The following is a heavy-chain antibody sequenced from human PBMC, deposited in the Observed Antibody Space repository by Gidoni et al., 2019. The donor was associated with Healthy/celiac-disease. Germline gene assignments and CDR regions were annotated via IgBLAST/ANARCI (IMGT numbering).Heavy chain of an antibody. CDR2: ISSSSSYI. CDR3: ARDVAGEYDFWSGYPPDY. D-gene: IGHD3-3*01. J-gene: IGHJ4*02. V-gene: IGHV3-21*01. CDR1: GFTFSSYS. Sequence: EVQLVESAGGLAKPGGSLRLSCAASGFTFSSYSMNWVRQAPGKGLGWVSSISSSSSYIYYADSVKGRFTISRDNAKNSLYLQMNSLRAEDTAVYYCARDVAGEYDFWSGYPPDYWGQGTLVTVSS.